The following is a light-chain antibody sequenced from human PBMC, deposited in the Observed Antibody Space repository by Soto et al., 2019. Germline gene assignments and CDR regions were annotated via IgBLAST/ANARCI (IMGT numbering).Light chain of an antibody. J-gene: IGKJ1*01. CDR3: QQENSYS. CDR2: AAS. Sequence: DIQMTQSPSSQSGSVEDRDTITCRASQSISSYLNWYRQKPGKAPKLLIYAASSLQSGVPSRFSGIGSGTDFTLTISSLQPDDFATYYCQQENSYSFGQGTKVDI. CDR1: QSISSY. V-gene: IGKV1-39*01.